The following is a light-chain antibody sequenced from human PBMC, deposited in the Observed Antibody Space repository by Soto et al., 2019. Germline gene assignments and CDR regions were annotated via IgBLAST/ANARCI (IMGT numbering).Light chain of an antibody. CDR2: AAS. V-gene: IGKV1-9*01. CDR3: QQLNDYPLT. CDR1: QDISTY. Sequence: DILLTQSPSFLSASVGDRFTITCRASQDISTYLAWYQQKPGKAPKLLIYAASTLQSGVPSRFSGSGSGTEFTLTINSLQPEDFATYYCQQLNDYPLTFGGGTKVDIK. J-gene: IGKJ4*01.